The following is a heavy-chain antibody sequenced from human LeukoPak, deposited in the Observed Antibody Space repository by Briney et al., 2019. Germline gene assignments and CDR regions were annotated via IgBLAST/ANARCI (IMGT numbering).Heavy chain of an antibody. CDR1: GFTFSSYG. CDR3: ARAGDTADPHRDKYYYYYYYMDV. J-gene: IGHJ6*03. Sequence: GGSLRLSCAASGFTFSSYGMHWVRQAPGKGLEWVAFIRYDGSNKYYADSVKGRFTISRDNSKNTLYLQMNSLRSEDTAVYYCARAGDTADPHRDKYYYYYYYMDVWGKGTTVTISS. CDR2: IRYDGSNK. V-gene: IGHV3-30*02. D-gene: IGHD5-18*01.